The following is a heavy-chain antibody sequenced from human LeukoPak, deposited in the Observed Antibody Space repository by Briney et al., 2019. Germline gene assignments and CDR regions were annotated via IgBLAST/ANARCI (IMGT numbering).Heavy chain of an antibody. Sequence: SQTLSLTCAIFGVSVSSNSAAWNWIRQSPSRGLEWLGRTYYRSKWYNDYAESVKSRITINPDPSKNQFSPQLNSVTPEDTAVYYCARDSGSGSYYRPADYWGQGTLVTVSS. CDR3: ARDSGSGSYYRPADY. D-gene: IGHD3-10*01. CDR1: GVSVSSNSAA. CDR2: TYYRSKWYN. J-gene: IGHJ4*02. V-gene: IGHV6-1*01.